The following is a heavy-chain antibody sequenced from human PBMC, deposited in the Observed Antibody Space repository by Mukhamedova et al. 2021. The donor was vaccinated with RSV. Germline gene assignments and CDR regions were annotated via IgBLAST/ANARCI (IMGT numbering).Heavy chain of an antibody. D-gene: IGHD1-26*01. Sequence: TYYNPSLKSRVTISLDTSKNQFSLKLSSVTAADTAVYYCVNRGSQGRAFDIWGQGTMVTVSS. J-gene: IGHJ3*02. CDR3: VNRGSQGRAFDI. CDR2: T. V-gene: IGHV4-30-2*04.